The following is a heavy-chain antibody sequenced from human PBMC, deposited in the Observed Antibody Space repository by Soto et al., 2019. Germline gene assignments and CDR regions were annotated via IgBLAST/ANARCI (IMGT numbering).Heavy chain of an antibody. V-gene: IGHV3-30*18. CDR2: ISYDGSNK. CDR3: AKEQWGIAAV. Sequence: QVQLVESGGGVVQPGRSLRLSCAASGFTFSSYGMHWVRQAPGKGLEWVAGISYDGSNKYYADSVKGRFTISRDNSKNTLYLQMNSLRAEDTAVYYCAKEQWGIAAVWGQGTLVTVSS. CDR1: GFTFSSYG. D-gene: IGHD6-13*01. J-gene: IGHJ4*02.